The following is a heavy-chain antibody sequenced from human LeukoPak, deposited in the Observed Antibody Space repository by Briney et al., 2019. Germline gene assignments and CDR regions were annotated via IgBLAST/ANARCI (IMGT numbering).Heavy chain of an antibody. J-gene: IGHJ4*02. CDR3: ARHGPVVTPSSFDY. CDR2: IYYSGST. D-gene: IGHD4-23*01. CDR1: GGSISSYY. Sequence: PSETLSLTCTVSGGSISSYYWSWIRQPPGKGLEWIGYIYYSGSTNYNPSLKSRVTISVDTSKNQFSLKLSSVTAADTAVYYCARHGPVVTPSSFDYWGQGTLVTVSS. V-gene: IGHV4-59*08.